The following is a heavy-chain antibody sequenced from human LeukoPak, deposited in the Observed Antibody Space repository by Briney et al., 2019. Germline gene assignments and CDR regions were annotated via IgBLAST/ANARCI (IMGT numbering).Heavy chain of an antibody. CDR1: GGSISSGGYS. D-gene: IGHD6-13*01. Sequence: SETLSLTCAVSGGSISSGGYSWSWIRQPPGKGLEWIVYIYHSGSTYYNPSLKSRVTISVDRSKNQFSLKLSSVTAADTAVYYCARARGGSSWAPYYYYGMDVWGQGTTVTVSS. CDR3: ARARGGSSWAPYYYYGMDV. CDR2: IYHSGST. J-gene: IGHJ6*02. V-gene: IGHV4-30-2*01.